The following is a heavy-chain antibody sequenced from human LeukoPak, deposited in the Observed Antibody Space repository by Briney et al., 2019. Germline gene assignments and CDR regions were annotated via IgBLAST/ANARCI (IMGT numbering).Heavy chain of an antibody. D-gene: IGHD6-6*01. CDR1: GGTFSSYA. J-gene: IGHJ4*02. CDR3: ARGPSIAATHFDY. CDR2: IIPIFGTA. Sequence: SVKVSCKASGGTFSSYAISWVRQAPGQGLEWMGGIIPIFGTANYAQKFQGRVTITADESTSTAYMELSSPRSEDTAVYYCARGPSIAATHFDYWGQGTLVTVSS. V-gene: IGHV1-69*13.